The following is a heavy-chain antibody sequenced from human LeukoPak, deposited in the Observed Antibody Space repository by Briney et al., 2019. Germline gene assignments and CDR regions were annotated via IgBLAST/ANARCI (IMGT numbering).Heavy chain of an antibody. J-gene: IGHJ4*02. Sequence: GASVKVSCRASGGTFSSYAISWVRQAPGQGLVWMGRIIPIFGTANYAQKFQGRVTITTDESTSTAYMELSSLRSEDTAVYYCARESGQSTLDYWGQGTLVTVSS. V-gene: IGHV1-69*05. CDR2: IIPIFGTA. CDR1: GGTFSSYA. CDR3: ARESGQSTLDY.